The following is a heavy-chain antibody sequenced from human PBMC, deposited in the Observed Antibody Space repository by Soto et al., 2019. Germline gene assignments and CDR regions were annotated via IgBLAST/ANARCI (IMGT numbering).Heavy chain of an antibody. CDR1: GYTFTSYY. CDR2: INPSGGST. D-gene: IGHD6-19*01. CDR3: GREGGGGSDGDGMDV. V-gene: IGHV1-46*01. J-gene: IGHJ6*02. Sequence: QVQLAQSGAEVKKPGASVKVSCKASGYTFTSYYMHWVRQAPGQGLEWMGIINPSGGSTSYAQKCQGRHTRTRDTSTSTVYMERSSLRSEDTAVYYCGREGGGGSDGDGMDVWGQGTTVTVSS.